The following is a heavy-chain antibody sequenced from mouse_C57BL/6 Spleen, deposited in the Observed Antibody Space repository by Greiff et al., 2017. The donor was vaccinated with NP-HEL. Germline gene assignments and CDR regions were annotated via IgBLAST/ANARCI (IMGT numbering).Heavy chain of an antibody. CDR1: GYTFTSYW. J-gene: IGHJ1*03. CDR2: IYPGSGST. D-gene: IGHD1-1*01. V-gene: IGHV1-55*01. Sequence: QVQLQQPGAELVKPGASVKMSCKASGYTFTSYWITWVKQRPGQGLEWIGDIYPGSGSTNYNEKFKSKATLTVDTSSSIAYMQLSSLTSEDSAVYYCARPGSSYDWYFDVWGTGTTVTVSS. CDR3: ARPGSSYDWYFDV.